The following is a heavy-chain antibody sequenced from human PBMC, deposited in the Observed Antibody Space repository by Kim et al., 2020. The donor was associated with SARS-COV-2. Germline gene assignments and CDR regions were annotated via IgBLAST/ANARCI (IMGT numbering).Heavy chain of an antibody. Sequence: GGSLRLSCAASGFTFSSYGMHWVRQAPGKGLEWVAVISYDGSNKYYADSVKGRFTISRDNSKNTLYLQMNSLRAEDTAVYYCARDLYYYGSGSYYPYNWFDPWGQGTLVTVSS. D-gene: IGHD3-10*01. CDR3: ARDLYYYGSGSYYPYNWFDP. V-gene: IGHV3-33*05. CDR2: ISYDGSNK. CDR1: GFTFSSYG. J-gene: IGHJ5*02.